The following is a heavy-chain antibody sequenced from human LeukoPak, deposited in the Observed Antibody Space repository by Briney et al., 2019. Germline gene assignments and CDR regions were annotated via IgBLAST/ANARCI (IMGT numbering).Heavy chain of an antibody. CDR2: ISAYNGNT. CDR1: GYTFTSYA. J-gene: IGHJ4*02. CDR3: ARDQVVATLAHFDY. V-gene: IGHV1-18*01. D-gene: IGHD5-12*01. Sequence: ASVKVSCKASGYTFTSYAMHWVRQAPGQRLEWMGWISAYNGNTNYAQKLQGRVTMTTDTSTSTAYMELRSLRSDDTAVYYCARDQVVATLAHFDYWGQGTLVTVSS.